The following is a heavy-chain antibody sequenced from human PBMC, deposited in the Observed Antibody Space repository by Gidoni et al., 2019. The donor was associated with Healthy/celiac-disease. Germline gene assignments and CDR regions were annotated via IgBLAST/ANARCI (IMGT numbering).Heavy chain of an antibody. CDR2: IYYSGST. CDR3: ARQADTAMGDAFDI. D-gene: IGHD5-18*01. CDR1: GGPISSSRSY. Sequence: QLQLQESGPGLVKPSETLSLTCTVSGGPISSSRSYWGWIRQPPGKGLEWIGSIYYSGSTYYNPSLKSRVTISVDTSKNQFSLKLSSVTAADTAVYYCARQADTAMGDAFDIWGQGTMVTVSS. J-gene: IGHJ3*02. V-gene: IGHV4-39*01.